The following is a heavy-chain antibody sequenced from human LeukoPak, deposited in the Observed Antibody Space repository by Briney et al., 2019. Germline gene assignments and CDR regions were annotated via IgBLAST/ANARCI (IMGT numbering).Heavy chain of an antibody. J-gene: IGHJ6*03. D-gene: IGHD2-2*02. CDR2: IIPIFGTA. V-gene: IGHV1-69*05. Sequence: ASVRVSCKASGGTFSSYAISWVRQAPGQGLEWMGGIIPIFGTANYAQKFQGRVTITTDESTSTAYMELSSLRSEDTAVYYCAGYCSSTSCYRGPNYYYYYMDVWGKGTTVTVSS. CDR1: GGTFSSYA. CDR3: AGYCSSTSCYRGPNYYYYYMDV.